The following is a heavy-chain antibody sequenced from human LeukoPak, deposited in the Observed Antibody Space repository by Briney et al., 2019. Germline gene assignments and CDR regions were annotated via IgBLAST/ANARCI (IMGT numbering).Heavy chain of an antibody. Sequence: GGSLRLSCAASGFTFSNAWMSWVRQAPGKGLEWVGRIKSKTDGGTTDYAAPVKGRFTISRDDSKNTLYLQMNSLKTEDTAVYYCTNSGSYHSRGIDYWGQGTLVTVSS. CDR3: TNSGSYHSRGIDY. J-gene: IGHJ4*02. CDR2: IKSKTDGGTT. D-gene: IGHD1-26*01. CDR1: GFTFSNAW. V-gene: IGHV3-15*01.